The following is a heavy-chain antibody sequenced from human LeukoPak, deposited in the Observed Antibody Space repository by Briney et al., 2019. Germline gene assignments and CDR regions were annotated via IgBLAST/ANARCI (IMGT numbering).Heavy chain of an antibody. CDR1: GFPFSSYG. D-gene: IGHD5-12*01. Sequence: GESLKISCAASGFPFSSYGIHWVRQAPGKGLEWVAVITYDGSNGYFADSVKGRFAISRDNSRNTLSLQMNSLRTEDTAVYYCAKRATDDALDIWGRGTMVTVSS. V-gene: IGHV3-30*18. J-gene: IGHJ3*02. CDR2: ITYDGSNG. CDR3: AKRATDDALDI.